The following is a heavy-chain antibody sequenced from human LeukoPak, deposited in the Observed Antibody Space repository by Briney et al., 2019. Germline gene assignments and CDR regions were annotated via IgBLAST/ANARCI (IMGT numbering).Heavy chain of an antibody. CDR3: ATTYDYGDYRLDY. CDR1: GYTFTGYY. J-gene: IGHJ4*02. D-gene: IGHD4-17*01. CDR2: INPNSGGT. Sequence: ASVKVSCKASGYTFTGYYMHWVRQAPGQGLEWMGWINPNSGGTNYAQKFQGRVTLTRDTSISTAYMELSRLRSDDTAVYYCATTYDYGDYRLDYWGQGTLVTVSS. V-gene: IGHV1-2*02.